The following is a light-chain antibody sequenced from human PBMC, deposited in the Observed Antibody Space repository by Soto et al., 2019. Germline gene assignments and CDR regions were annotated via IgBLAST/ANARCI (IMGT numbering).Light chain of an antibody. CDR2: GAS. CDR1: QSVSSSY. V-gene: IGKV3-20*01. J-gene: IGKJ2*01. CDR3: QQYGGSPRT. Sequence: EIVLTQSPGTLSLSPGERATLSCRASQSVSSSYLAWYQQKPGLAPRLLIYGASSRATGIPDRFSGSGSGTDFTLTISRLEPEDFAVYYCQQYGGSPRTFGQGTKLEIK.